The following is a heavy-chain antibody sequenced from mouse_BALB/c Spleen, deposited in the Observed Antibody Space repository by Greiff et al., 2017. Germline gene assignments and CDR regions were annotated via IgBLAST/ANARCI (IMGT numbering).Heavy chain of an antibody. V-gene: IGHV14-1*02. CDR3: ALYGNYFSYAMDY. D-gene: IGHD2-1*01. J-gene: IGHJ4*01. Sequence: EVQLQQSGAELVRPGALVKLSCKASGFNIKDYYMHWVKQRPEQGLEWIGWIDPENGNTIYDPKFQGKASITADTSSNTAYLQLSSLTSEYTAVYYCALYGNYFSYAMDYWGQGTSVTVSS. CDR1: GFNIKDYY. CDR2: IDPENGNT.